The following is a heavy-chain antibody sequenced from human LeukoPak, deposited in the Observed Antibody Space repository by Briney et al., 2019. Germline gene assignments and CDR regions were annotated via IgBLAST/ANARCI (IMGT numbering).Heavy chain of an antibody. CDR1: GFTVSSNY. J-gene: IGHJ4*02. V-gene: IGHV3-53*01. CDR3: ARETQRGYSYVLDY. CDR2: IYSGGST. D-gene: IGHD5-18*01. Sequence: GGSLRLSCAASGFTVSSNYMSWVRQAPGKGLEWVSVIYSGGSTYYADSVKGRFTISRDNSKNTLYLQMNSLRAEDTAVYYCARETQRGYSYVLDYWGQGTLVTVSS.